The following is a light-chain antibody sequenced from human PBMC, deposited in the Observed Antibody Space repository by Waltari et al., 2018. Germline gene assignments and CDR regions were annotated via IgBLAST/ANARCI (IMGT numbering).Light chain of an antibody. CDR2: RNN. J-gene: IGLJ3*02. CDR1: SSNIGDNY. CDR3: ATWDDSLSGWV. Sequence: QSVLTQLPSASGTPGQGVTISCSGSSSNIGDNYVYWYQQFPGTSPKLLIHRNNQRPSGVPDRFSGSKSGTSAFLVISGLRSEDEADYHCATWDDSLSGWVFGGGTIVTVL. V-gene: IGLV1-47*01.